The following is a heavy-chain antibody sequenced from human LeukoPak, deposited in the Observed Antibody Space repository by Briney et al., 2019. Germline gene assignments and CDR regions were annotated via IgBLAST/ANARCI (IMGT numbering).Heavy chain of an antibody. CDR3: ARGGIRVSGIDEIDY. J-gene: IGHJ4*02. CDR1: GFTLRSYD. Sequence: GGSLRLSCAASGFTLRSYDMHWVCQVTGKGLEWVSAIGISGDTYYPDSVKGRFTISRENAKNSLYLQMNSLTAGDTAVYYCARGGIRVSGIDEIDYWGQGTLVTVSS. D-gene: IGHD6-19*01. V-gene: IGHV3-13*01. CDR2: IGISGDT.